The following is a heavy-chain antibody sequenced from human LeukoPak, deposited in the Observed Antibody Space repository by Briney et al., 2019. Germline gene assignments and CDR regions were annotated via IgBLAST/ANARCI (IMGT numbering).Heavy chain of an antibody. CDR3: ARSTVVTLYYYYYYYTDV. Sequence: GASVKVSCKAPGGTFSSYAISWVRQAPGQGLEWMGGIIPIFGTANYAQKFQGRVTITADESTSTAYMELSSLRSKDTAVYYCARSTVVTLYYYYYYYTDVWGKGTTVTVSS. CDR1: GGTFSSYA. J-gene: IGHJ6*03. V-gene: IGHV1-69*13. D-gene: IGHD4-23*01. CDR2: IIPIFGTA.